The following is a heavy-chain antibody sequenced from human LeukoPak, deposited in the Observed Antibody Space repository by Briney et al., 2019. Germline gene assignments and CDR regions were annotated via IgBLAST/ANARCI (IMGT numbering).Heavy chain of an antibody. CDR2: INAGNGNT. D-gene: IGHD6-13*01. CDR1: GYIFTTYA. Sequence: ASVKVSCKASGYIFTTYAMHWVRQAPGQRLEWMGWINAGNGNTKYSQKFQGRVTITRDTSASTVYMELSSLTSEDTAVYYCARDIDRVFNWFDPWGQGTLVTVPS. V-gene: IGHV1-3*01. J-gene: IGHJ5*02. CDR3: ARDIDRVFNWFDP.